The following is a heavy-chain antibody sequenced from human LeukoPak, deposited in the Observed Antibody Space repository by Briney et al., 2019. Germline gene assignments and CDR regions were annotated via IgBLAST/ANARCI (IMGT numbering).Heavy chain of an antibody. CDR1: GYTFTGYY. D-gene: IGHD5-18*01. V-gene: IGHV1-2*02. J-gene: IGHJ4*02. CDR3: ARGVVRYSYGYRYYFDY. CDR2: INPNSGGT. Sequence: ASVKVSCKASGYTFTGYYMHWVRQAPGQGLEWMGWINPNSGGTNYAQKFQGRVTMTRDTSISTAYMELSRLRSDDTAVYYCARGVVRYSYGYRYYFDYWGQGTLVTVSS.